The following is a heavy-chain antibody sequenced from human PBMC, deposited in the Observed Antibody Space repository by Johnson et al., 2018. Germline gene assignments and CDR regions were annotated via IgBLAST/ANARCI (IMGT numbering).Heavy chain of an antibody. D-gene: IGHD4-17*01. J-gene: IGHJ1*01. CDR3: ARARMPDGDYVESYQH. V-gene: IGHV3-33*01. Sequence: QVQLVESWGGVVQPGRSLRLSCAASEFTFSTYGMHWVRQAPGKGLEWVAVIWYDGSNKYYADSVKGRFTISRDNSKNTLYLQVDSLRAEETDVYYCARARMPDGDYVESYQHWGQDTLVTVS. CDR2: IWYDGSNK. CDR1: EFTFSTYG.